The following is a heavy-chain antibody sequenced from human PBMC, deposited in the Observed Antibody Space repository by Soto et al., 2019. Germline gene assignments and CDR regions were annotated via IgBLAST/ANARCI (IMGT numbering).Heavy chain of an antibody. J-gene: IGHJ5*02. D-gene: IGHD3-22*01. CDR2: IYYSGST. V-gene: IGHV4-31*03. CDR1: GGSISSGGTY. CDR3: ARAGGYDSSGYGRARLDP. Sequence: QLQLQESGPGRVKPSQTLSLTAPFSGGSISSGGTYWSWTRQHPGKGLGGMGYIYYSGSTYYNPSLKSRVTISVDTSKNQFSLKLSSVTAADTAVYYCARAGGYDSSGYGRARLDPWGQGTLVTVSS.